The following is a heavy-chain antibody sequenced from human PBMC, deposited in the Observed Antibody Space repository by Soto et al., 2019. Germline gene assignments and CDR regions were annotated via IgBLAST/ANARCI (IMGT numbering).Heavy chain of an antibody. CDR1: GGSISSYY. V-gene: IGHV4-59*01. D-gene: IGHD2-21*02. CDR3: ARMTFDDYFDY. Sequence: QVQLQESGPGLVKPSETLSLTCTVSGGSISSYYWSWIRQPPGKGLEWIGYIYYSGSTIYNPSLKSRVTISVDTSKNQFFLKLSSVTAADTAVYYCARMTFDDYFDYWGQGTLVTVSS. J-gene: IGHJ4*02. CDR2: IYYSGST.